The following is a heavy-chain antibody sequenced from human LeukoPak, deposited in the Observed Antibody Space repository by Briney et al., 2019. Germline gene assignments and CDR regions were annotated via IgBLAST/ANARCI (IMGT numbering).Heavy chain of an antibody. CDR2: ISGSGGST. J-gene: IGHJ6*03. Sequence: GGSLRLSCAASGFTFSSYGMSWVRQAPGKGLEWVSAISGSGGSTYYADSVKGRFTISRDNSKNTLYLQMNSLRAEDTALYYCAREGGSYYPSYYYYYMDVWGKGTTVTVSS. D-gene: IGHD2-15*01. CDR1: GFTFSSYG. CDR3: AREGGSYYPSYYYYYMDV. V-gene: IGHV3-23*01.